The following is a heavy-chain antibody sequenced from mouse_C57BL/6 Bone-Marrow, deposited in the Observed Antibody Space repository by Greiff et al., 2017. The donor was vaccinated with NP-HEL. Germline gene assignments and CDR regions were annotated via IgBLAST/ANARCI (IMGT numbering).Heavy chain of an antibody. CDR3: AKRGYGSPYFDY. CDR2: IDPSDSYT. D-gene: IGHD1-1*01. J-gene: IGHJ2*01. Sequence: QVQLQQPGAELVRPGPSVKLSCKASGYTFTSYWMHWVKQRPGQGLEWIGVIDPSDSYTNYNQKFKGKATLTVDTSSSTAYMQLSSLTSEDSAVYYCAKRGYGSPYFDYWGQGTTLTVSS. CDR1: GYTFTSYW. V-gene: IGHV1-59*01.